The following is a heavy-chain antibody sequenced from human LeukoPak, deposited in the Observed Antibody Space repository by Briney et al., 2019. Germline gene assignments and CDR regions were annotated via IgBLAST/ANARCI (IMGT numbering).Heavy chain of an antibody. CDR2: INPNSGGT. CDR3: ARPSLPWSGIAVAGPFDP. J-gene: IGHJ5*02. Sequence: GASVKVSCKASGYTFTGYYMHWVRQAPGQGLAWMGWINPNSGGTNYAQKFQGRVTMTRDTSISTAYMELSRLRSDDTDVYYCARPSLPWSGIAVAGPFDPWGQGTLVTVSS. CDR1: GYTFTGYY. V-gene: IGHV1-2*02. D-gene: IGHD6-19*01.